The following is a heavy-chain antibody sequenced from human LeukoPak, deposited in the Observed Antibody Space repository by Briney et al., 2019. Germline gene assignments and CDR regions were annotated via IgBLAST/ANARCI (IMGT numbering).Heavy chain of an antibody. J-gene: IGHJ1*01. D-gene: IGHD3-22*01. Sequence: GGSLRLSCAASGFTFSSYAMSWVRQAPGKGLEWVSTISGSGGSTYYADSVKGRFIISRDNSKNTLYLQMNSLRAEDTAVYYCAKLFPYYYDSSGSPEFFQHWGQGTLVSVSS. CDR2: ISGSGGST. CDR3: AKLFPYYYDSSGSPEFFQH. CDR1: GFTFSSYA. V-gene: IGHV3-23*01.